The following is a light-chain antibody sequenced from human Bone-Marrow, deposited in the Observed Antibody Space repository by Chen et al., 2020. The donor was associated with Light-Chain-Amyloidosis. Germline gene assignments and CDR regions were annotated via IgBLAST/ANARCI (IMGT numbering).Light chain of an antibody. Sequence: SYVLTQPSSVSVAPGQTATIACGGNNIGSTSVHWYQQMPGQAPLLVVYDDSDRPSGIPERLSGANSGNTATLTISRVEAGDEADYYCQVWDRSSDRPVFGGGTKLTVL. J-gene: IGLJ3*02. CDR3: QVWDRSSDRPV. CDR2: DDS. V-gene: IGLV3-21*02. CDR1: NIGSTS.